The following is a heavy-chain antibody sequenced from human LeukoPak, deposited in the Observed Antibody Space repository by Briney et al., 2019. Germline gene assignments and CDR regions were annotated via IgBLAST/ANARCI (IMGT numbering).Heavy chain of an antibody. V-gene: IGHV1-2*04. Sequence: GASVKVSCKASGYTFTSYGISWVRQAPGQGLEWMGWINPNSGGTNYAQKFQGWVTMTRDTSISTAYMELSRLRSDDTAVYYCARAGYSSGWYEWGSFDYWGQGTLVTVSS. CDR1: GYTFTSYG. CDR3: ARAGYSSGWYEWGSFDY. J-gene: IGHJ4*02. CDR2: INPNSGGT. D-gene: IGHD6-19*01.